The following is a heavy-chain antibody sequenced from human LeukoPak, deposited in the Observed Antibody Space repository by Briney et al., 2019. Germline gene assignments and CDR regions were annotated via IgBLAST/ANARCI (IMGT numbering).Heavy chain of an antibody. CDR2: IYTSGST. CDR1: GGSISSYY. CDR3: ARTHCEGDCFSAIRY. J-gene: IGHJ4*02. V-gene: IGHV4-4*07. Sequence: SETLSLTCTVSGGSISSYYWSWIRQPAGKGLEWIGRIYTSGSTNYNPSLKSRVTMSVDTSKNQFSLKVRSVTAADTAVYFCARTHCEGDCFSAIRYWGQGTPVTVSS. D-gene: IGHD2-21*02.